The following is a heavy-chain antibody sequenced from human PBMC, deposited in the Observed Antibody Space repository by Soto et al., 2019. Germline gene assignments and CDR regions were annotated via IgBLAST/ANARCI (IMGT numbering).Heavy chain of an antibody. CDR3: ADTGAADLPRYNWFDP. J-gene: IGHJ5*02. Sequence: GGSLRLSCAASGFSFINYWMSWVRQAPGKGLEWVADIKQDGTEKYYLDSVRGRFTISRDNARNSLFLQMNSLSPEDTALYYCADTGAADLPRYNWFDPWGQGTLVTVSS. D-gene: IGHD6-13*01. V-gene: IGHV3-7*01. CDR1: GFSFINYW. CDR2: IKQDGTEK.